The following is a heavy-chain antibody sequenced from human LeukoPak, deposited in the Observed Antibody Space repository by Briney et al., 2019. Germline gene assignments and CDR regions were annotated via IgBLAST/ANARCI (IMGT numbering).Heavy chain of an antibody. CDR1: GYTFTSYG. V-gene: IGHV1-18*01. CDR3: ARGPFAARPPDDAVVVTHFDY. J-gene: IGHJ4*02. CDR2: ISAYNGNT. D-gene: IGHD2-15*01. Sequence: ASVKVSCKASGYTFTSYGISWVRQAPGQGLEWMGWISAYNGNTNYAQKLQSRVTMTTDTSTSTAYMELRSLRSDDTAVYYCARGPFAARPPDDAVVVTHFDYWGQGTLVTVSS.